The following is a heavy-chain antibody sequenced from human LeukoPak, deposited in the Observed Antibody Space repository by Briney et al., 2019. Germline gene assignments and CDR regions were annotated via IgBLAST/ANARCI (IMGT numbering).Heavy chain of an antibody. Sequence: PSETLSPTCAVYGGSFSGYYWSWIRQPPGKGLEWIGEINHSGSTNYNPSLKSRVTISVDTSKNQFSLKLSSVTAADTAVYYCACKAIAARPNWFDPWGQGTLVTVSS. CDR2: INHSGST. CDR1: GGSFSGYY. V-gene: IGHV4-34*01. J-gene: IGHJ5*02. CDR3: ACKAIAARPNWFDP. D-gene: IGHD6-6*01.